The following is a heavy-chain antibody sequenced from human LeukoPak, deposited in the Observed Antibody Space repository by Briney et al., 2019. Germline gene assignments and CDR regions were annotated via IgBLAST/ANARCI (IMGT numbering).Heavy chain of an antibody. CDR3: ARESSSSIY. J-gene: IGHJ4*02. CDR1: GGSITNFY. D-gene: IGHD6-6*01. V-gene: IGHV4-4*07. CDR2: INSRGMT. Sequence: SETLSLTCTVSGGSITNFYLNWVRQPAGKGLEWIGRINSRGMTNYKSSLKSRVTISVDTSKNQFSLKLSSVTAADTAVYYCARESSSSIYWGQGTLVTVSS.